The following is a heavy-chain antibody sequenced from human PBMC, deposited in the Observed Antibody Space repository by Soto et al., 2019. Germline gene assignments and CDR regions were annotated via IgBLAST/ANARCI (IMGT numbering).Heavy chain of an antibody. V-gene: IGHV1-69*04. Sequence: SVKVSCKASGGTFSSYTISCVRQAPGQGLEWMGRIIPILGIANYAQKFQGRVTITADKSTSTAYMELSSLRSEDTAVYYCARDLATGYRSSRHDAFDIWGKGTMVTVSS. J-gene: IGHJ3*02. CDR2: IIPILGIA. D-gene: IGHD6-13*01. CDR1: GGTFSSYT. CDR3: ARDLATGYRSSRHDAFDI.